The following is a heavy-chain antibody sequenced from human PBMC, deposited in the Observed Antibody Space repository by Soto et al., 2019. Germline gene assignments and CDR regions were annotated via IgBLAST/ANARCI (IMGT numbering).Heavy chain of an antibody. Sequence: PGGSLRLSCAASGFTFSSYAMSWVRQAPGKGLEWVSAISGSGGSTYYADSVKGRFTISRDNSKNTLYLQMNSLRAEDTAVYYCAKDSRFGGVNRSDPWGQGTLVTVSS. D-gene: IGHD3-16*01. CDR2: ISGSGGST. J-gene: IGHJ5*02. CDR3: AKDSRFGGVNRSDP. V-gene: IGHV3-23*01. CDR1: GFTFSSYA.